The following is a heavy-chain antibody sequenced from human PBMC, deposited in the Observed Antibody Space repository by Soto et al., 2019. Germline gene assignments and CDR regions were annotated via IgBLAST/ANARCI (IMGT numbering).Heavy chain of an antibody. J-gene: IGHJ3*02. V-gene: IGHV3-15*01. Sequence: GGSLRLSCAASGFTFSNAWMSWVRQAPGKGLEWVGRIKSKTDGGTTDYAAPVKGRFTISRDDSKNTLYLQMNSLKTEDTAVYYSTTDITGDAFDIWGQGTMVTVSS. CDR2: IKSKTDGGTT. CDR1: GFTFSNAW. D-gene: IGHD1-20*01. CDR3: TTDITGDAFDI.